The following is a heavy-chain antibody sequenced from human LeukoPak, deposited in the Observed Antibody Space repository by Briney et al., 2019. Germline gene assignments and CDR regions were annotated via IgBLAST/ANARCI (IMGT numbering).Heavy chain of an antibody. CDR2: IKQDGSDK. V-gene: IGHV3-7*01. D-gene: IGHD1-14*01. CDR3: AREVWGPEY. Sequence: GDSLRLSCAASGFTFTKYWMTWVRQAPGKGLEWVGNIKQDGSDKNYMDSVKGRFTISRDNTKNSVYLQMSSLRAEDTAAYYCAREVWGPEYWGQGTLVTVSS. CDR1: GFTFTKYW. J-gene: IGHJ4*02.